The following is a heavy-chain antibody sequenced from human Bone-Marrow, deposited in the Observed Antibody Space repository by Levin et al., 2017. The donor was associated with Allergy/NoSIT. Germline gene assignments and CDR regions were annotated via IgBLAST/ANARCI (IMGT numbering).Heavy chain of an antibody. J-gene: IGHJ4*02. CDR3: ARGNSVSEWYYHSDY. CDR2: IYHSGST. CDR1: GGSISSNNW. V-gene: IGHV4-4*02. Sequence: RPSETLSLTCAVSGGSISSNNWWSWVRQPPGKGLEWIGEIYHSGSTNYNPSLKSRVTISVDKPKTQFSLKLNSVTAADTAVYYCARGNSVSEWYYHSDYWGQGMLVTVSS. D-gene: IGHD3-3*01.